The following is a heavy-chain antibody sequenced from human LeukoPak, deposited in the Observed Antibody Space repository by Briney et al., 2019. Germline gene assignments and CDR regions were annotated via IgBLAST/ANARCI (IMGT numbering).Heavy chain of an antibody. J-gene: IGHJ6*02. CDR2: ISTSSRYT. CDR3: ALQRPLKGV. V-gene: IGHV3-11*06. Sequence: PGGSLRLSCAASGFSFSENYMSWIRQAPGKGLEWVSYISTSSRYTNFADSVKGRFTISRDNAKNSLFLQMNSLRAEDTAVYYCALQRPLKGVWGQGTTVTVSS. CDR1: GFSFSENY. D-gene: IGHD1-1*01.